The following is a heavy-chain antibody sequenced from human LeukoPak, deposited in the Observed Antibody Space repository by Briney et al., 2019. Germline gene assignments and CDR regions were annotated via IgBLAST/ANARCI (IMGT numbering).Heavy chain of an antibody. CDR3: ARYSNHFYYSGMDV. D-gene: IGHD2-21*01. Sequence: GGSLTLSCAATGFSFSVFGMHWVRQAPGKGLEWVALISSDGFNEYYADSVRGRLTISRDNSKNTLYLEMKSLRPEDTAIYYCARYSNHFYYSGMDVWGQGTTVTVSS. J-gene: IGHJ6*02. CDR2: ISSDGFNE. CDR1: GFSFSVFG. V-gene: IGHV3-30-3*01.